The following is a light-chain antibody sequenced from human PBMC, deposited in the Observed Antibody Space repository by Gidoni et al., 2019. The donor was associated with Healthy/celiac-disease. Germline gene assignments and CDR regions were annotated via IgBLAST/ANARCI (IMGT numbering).Light chain of an antibody. CDR2: WAS. J-gene: IGKJ4*01. CDR3: QQYYSTPLT. Sequence: DIVMTQSPASLAVSLGERATINCQSSQSALYSSNNKNYLAWYQQKSGQPPKLLIYWASTRESGVPDRFSGSGSGTDFTLTISSLQAEDVAVYYCQQYYSTPLTFGGGTKVEIK. V-gene: IGKV4-1*01. CDR1: QSALYSSNNKNY.